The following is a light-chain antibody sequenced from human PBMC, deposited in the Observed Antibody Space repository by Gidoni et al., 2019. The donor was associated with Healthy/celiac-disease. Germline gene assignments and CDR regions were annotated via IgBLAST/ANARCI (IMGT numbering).Light chain of an antibody. Sequence: IVLTQYPGTLSLSPGERATLACRASQSVSSSYLAWYQQKPGQAPRLLIYGASSRATGLPDRFSGSGSGTDFTLTISRLEPEDFAVYYCQQYGSSPRTFGQGTKLEIK. CDR2: GAS. J-gene: IGKJ2*01. CDR3: QQYGSSPRT. V-gene: IGKV3-20*01. CDR1: QSVSSSY.